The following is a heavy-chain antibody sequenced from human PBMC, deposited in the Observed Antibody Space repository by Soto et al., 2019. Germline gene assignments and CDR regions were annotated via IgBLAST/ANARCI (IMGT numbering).Heavy chain of an antibody. V-gene: IGHV4-34*01. CDR3: ARGRGRPIFGVVYYMDV. CDR1: GGSFSGYY. CDR2: INHSGST. Sequence: PSETLSLTCAVYGGSFSGYYWSWIRQPPGKGLEWIGEINHSGSTNYNPSLKSRVTISVDTSKNQFSLKLSSVTAADTAVYYCARGRGRPIFGVVYYMDVWGKGTTVTVSS. J-gene: IGHJ6*03. D-gene: IGHD3-3*01.